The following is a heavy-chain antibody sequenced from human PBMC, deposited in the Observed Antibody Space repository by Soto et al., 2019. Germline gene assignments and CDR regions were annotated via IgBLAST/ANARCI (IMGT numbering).Heavy chain of an antibody. J-gene: IGHJ4*02. V-gene: IGHV1-3*01. D-gene: IGHD2-21*02. Sequence: ASVKVSFKASGYTFTSYAMHWVRQAPGQRLEWMGWINAGNGNTKYSQKFQGRVTITRDTSASTAYMELSSLRSEDTAVYHCARSIVVVTAADYWGQGTLVTVSS. CDR1: GYTFTSYA. CDR2: INAGNGNT. CDR3: ARSIVVVTAADY.